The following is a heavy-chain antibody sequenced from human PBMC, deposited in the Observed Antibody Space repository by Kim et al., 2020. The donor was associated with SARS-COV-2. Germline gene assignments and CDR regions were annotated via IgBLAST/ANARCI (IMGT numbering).Heavy chain of an antibody. Sequence: SETLSLTCAVYGGSFSGYYWSWIRQPPGKGLEWIGEINHSGSTNYNPSLKSRVTISVDTSKNQFSLKLSSVTAADTAVYYCARKRGDSGYDVDYWGQGTL. CDR1: GGSFSGYY. V-gene: IGHV4-34*01. CDR3: ARKRGDSGYDVDY. J-gene: IGHJ4*02. D-gene: IGHD5-12*01. CDR2: INHSGST.